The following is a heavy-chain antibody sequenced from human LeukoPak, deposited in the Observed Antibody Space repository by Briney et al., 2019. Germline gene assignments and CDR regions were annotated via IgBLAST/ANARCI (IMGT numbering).Heavy chain of an antibody. J-gene: IGHJ4*02. Sequence: PSETLSLTCTVSGGSISSSSYYWGWIRQPPGKGLEWIGSIYYSGSTYYNPSLKSRVTISVDTSKNQFSLKLSSVTAADTAVYYCARGAYDSSGYYRYPFDCWGQGTLVTVSS. CDR1: GGSISSSSYY. CDR2: IYYSGST. CDR3: ARGAYDSSGYYRYPFDC. V-gene: IGHV4-39*07. D-gene: IGHD3-22*01.